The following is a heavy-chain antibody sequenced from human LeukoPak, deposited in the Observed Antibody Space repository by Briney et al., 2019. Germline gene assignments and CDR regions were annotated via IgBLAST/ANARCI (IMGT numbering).Heavy chain of an antibody. CDR3: ATPKSGNHDAFDI. V-gene: IGHV5-51*01. Sequence: GESLKISCKTSGYTFAPYWIAWVRQMPGKGLEWMGNIYPGDSETRYSPSFQGQVTFSADKSISTAYLQWSSLKASDTAMYYCATPKSGNHDAFDIWGQGTMVTVSS. CDR2: IYPGDSET. CDR1: GYTFAPYW. D-gene: IGHD1-14*01. J-gene: IGHJ3*02.